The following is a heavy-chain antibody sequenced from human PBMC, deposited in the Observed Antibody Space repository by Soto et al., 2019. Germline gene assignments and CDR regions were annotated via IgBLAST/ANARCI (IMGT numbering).Heavy chain of an antibody. CDR1: GYTFTTYG. CDR3: ARIMPLTQKVLGGYYYGMDV. Sequence: QVQLVQSGAEVKKPGASVKVSFKASGYTFTTYGISWVRQAPGQGLEWMGWISAYNDNTNYAQKLQGRVTMTTDTYTSTAYIELRSLRSDDTAVYYCARIMPLTQKVLGGYYYGMDVW. V-gene: IGHV1-18*01. CDR2: ISAYNDNT. D-gene: IGHD3-16*01. J-gene: IGHJ6*01.